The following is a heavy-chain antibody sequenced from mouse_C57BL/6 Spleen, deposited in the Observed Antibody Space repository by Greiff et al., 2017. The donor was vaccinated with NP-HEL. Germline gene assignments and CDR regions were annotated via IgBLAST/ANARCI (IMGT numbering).Heavy chain of an antibody. Sequence: VQLQQPGAELVMPGASVKLSCKASGYTFTSYWMHWVKQRPGQGLEWIGEIDPSDSYTNYNQKFKGKSTLTVDKSSSTAYMQLSSLTSEDSAVYYCARKTMDYFDYWGQGTTLTVSS. D-gene: IGHD1-1*02. V-gene: IGHV1-69*01. J-gene: IGHJ2*01. CDR1: GYTFTSYW. CDR3: ARKTMDYFDY. CDR2: IDPSDSYT.